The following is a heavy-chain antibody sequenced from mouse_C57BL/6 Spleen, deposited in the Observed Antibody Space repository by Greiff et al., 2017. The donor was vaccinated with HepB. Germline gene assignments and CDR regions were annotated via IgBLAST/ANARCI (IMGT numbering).Heavy chain of an antibody. CDR1: GYTFTSYN. J-gene: IGHJ4*01. V-gene: IGHV1-12*01. CDR2: IYPGNGDT. CDR3: AGIYYGNGAMDY. Sequence: LQESGAELVRPGASVKMSCKASGYTFTSYNMHWVKQTPRQGLEWIGAIYPGNGDTSYNQKFKGKATLTVDKSSSTAYMQLSSLTSEDSAVYFCAGIYYGNGAMDYWGQGTSVTVSS. D-gene: IGHD2-1*01.